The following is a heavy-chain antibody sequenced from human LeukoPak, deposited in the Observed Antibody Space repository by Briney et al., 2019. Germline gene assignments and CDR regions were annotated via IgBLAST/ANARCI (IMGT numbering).Heavy chain of an antibody. CDR1: GGSISSYY. CDR3: AREIRITMVRGVIPDAFDI. CDR2: IYYSGST. D-gene: IGHD3-10*01. V-gene: IGHV4-59*12. Sequence: PSETLSLTCTVSGGSISSYYWSWIRQPPGKGLEWIGYIYYSGSTNYNPSLKSRVTISVDTSKNQFSLKLSSVTAADTAVYYCAREIRITMVRGVIPDAFDIWGQGTMVTVSS. J-gene: IGHJ3*02.